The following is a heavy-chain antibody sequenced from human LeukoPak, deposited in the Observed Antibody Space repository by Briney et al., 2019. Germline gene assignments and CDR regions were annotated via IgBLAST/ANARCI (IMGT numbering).Heavy chain of an antibody. CDR1: GYSISSGYY. D-gene: IGHD6-19*01. Sequence: SETLSLTCAVSGYSISSGYYWGWIRQPPGKGLEWIGSIYHSRSTYYNPSLKSRVTISVDTSKNQFSLKLSSVTAADTAVYYCARRSIAVAGTPFDYWGQGTLVTVSS. J-gene: IGHJ4*02. CDR2: IYHSRST. V-gene: IGHV4-38-2*01. CDR3: ARRSIAVAGTPFDY.